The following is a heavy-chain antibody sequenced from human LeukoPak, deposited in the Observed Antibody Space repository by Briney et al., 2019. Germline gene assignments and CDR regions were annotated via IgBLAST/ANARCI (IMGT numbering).Heavy chain of an antibody. CDR2: IYHSGST. CDR3: ARDSGTTGEVKFDP. CDR1: GYSLTSGHF. Sequence: PSETLSLTCTVSGYSLTSGHFWGWIRQPPGKGLEWIGSIYHSGSTYYNPSLKSRVTMAVDTSKTQFSLKLSSVTAADTAVYYCARDSGTTGEVKFDPWGQGTLVTVSA. J-gene: IGHJ5*02. D-gene: IGHD3-10*01. V-gene: IGHV4-38-2*02.